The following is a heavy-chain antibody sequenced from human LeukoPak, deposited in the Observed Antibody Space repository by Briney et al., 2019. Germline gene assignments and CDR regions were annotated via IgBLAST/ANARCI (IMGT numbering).Heavy chain of an antibody. D-gene: IGHD2-8*01. CDR2: ISYDGSKK. V-gene: IGHV3-30*04. CDR1: GFTFSTYS. J-gene: IGHJ3*02. Sequence: GGSLRLSCAASGFTFSTYSMHWVRQAPGKGLEWVAIISYDGSKKYYADSVKGRFTISRDNSKNTLFLQMNSLRPEDTAVYYCAKDSVALNGMYDPFDIWGQGTMVTVSS. CDR3: AKDSVALNGMYDPFDI.